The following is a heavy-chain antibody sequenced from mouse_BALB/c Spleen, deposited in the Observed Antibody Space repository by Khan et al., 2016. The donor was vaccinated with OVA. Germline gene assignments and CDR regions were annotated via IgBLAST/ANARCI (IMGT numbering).Heavy chain of an antibody. Sequence: VQLQESGAELVKPGASVKMSCKASGYTFTSYWMHWVKQRLGQGLEWFAEINPTYGRTYYNEKFKSKATLTVDKSSSTAYMQLSGLTFEDSAVYYGARIKKSVATYCDYWGQGTTLTVSS. D-gene: IGHD1-1*01. CDR2: INPTYGRT. CDR1: GYTFTSYW. J-gene: IGHJ2*01. CDR3: ARIKKSVATYCDY. V-gene: IGHV1S81*02.